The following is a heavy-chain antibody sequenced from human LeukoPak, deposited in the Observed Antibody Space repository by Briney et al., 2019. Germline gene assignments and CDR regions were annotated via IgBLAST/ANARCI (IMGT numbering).Heavy chain of an antibody. CDR1: GYTFTSYG. Sequence: ASVKVSCKASGYTFTSYGISWVRQAPGQGLEWMGWISAYNGNTNYAQKFQGRVTITADESTSTAYMELSSLRSEDTAVYYCAGEDSSGVNWFDPWGQGTLVTVSS. J-gene: IGHJ5*02. CDR2: ISAYNGNT. CDR3: AGEDSSGVNWFDP. V-gene: IGHV1-18*01. D-gene: IGHD3-22*01.